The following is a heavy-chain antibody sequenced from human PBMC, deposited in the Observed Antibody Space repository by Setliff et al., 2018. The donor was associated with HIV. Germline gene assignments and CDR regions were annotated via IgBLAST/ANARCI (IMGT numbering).Heavy chain of an antibody. V-gene: IGHV4-39*01. Sequence: SETLSLTCTVSGGSISSTNSYWGWIRQPPGKGLEWIGNVVYTGSTYYNPSLKSRLIISVDTSRNQFSLKLTSVTAADTAVYYCARGRGQLHSYYYLDVWGKGTTVTVSS. CDR3: ARGRGQLHSYYYLDV. CDR1: GGSISSTNSY. D-gene: IGHD1-1*01. CDR2: VVYTGST. J-gene: IGHJ6*03.